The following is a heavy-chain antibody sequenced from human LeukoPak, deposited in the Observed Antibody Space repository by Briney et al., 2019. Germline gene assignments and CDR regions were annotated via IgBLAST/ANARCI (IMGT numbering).Heavy chain of an antibody. D-gene: IGHD2-21*02. CDR2: IYPTGGT. V-gene: IGHV4-4*09. CDR1: GGSISSYY. Sequence: PSETLSLTCTVSGGSISSYYWSWIRQSPGKGLEWIGYIYPTGGTNYNPSLKSRVTMSVDTSKNQFSLKLNSVTAADTAVYFCARFAYCGSGCWYYFDYWGQGALVTVSS. J-gene: IGHJ4*02. CDR3: ARFAYCGSGCWYYFDY.